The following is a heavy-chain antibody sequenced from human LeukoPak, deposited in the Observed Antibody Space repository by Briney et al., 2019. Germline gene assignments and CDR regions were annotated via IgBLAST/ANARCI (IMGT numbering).Heavy chain of an antibody. D-gene: IGHD3-10*01. CDR3: ARGGITMVRGVIGGDFDY. Sequence: SETLSLTCTVSGGSISSYYWSWIRQPAGKGLEWIGRIYTSGSTNYNPSLKSRVTMSVDTSKNQFSLKLSSVTAADTAVYYCARGGITMVRGVIGGDFDYWGQGTLVTVSS. J-gene: IGHJ4*02. CDR2: IYTSGST. V-gene: IGHV4-4*07. CDR1: GGSISSYY.